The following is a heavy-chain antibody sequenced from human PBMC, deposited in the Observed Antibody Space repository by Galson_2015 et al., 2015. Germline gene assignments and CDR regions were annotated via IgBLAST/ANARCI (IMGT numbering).Heavy chain of an antibody. V-gene: IGHV3-13*04. CDR1: GFTFSGYD. J-gene: IGHJ3*01. CDR2: IGTLGDT. CDR3: ARSRPSGWHDGFDL. Sequence: SLRLSCAASGFTFSGYDMHWVRQITGRGLEWVSAIGTLGDTFYPGSVKGRFTISRDNARNSLYLQMNSLRAGDTAVYFCARSRPSGWHDGFDLWGQGTMVTVSS. D-gene: IGHD6-19*01.